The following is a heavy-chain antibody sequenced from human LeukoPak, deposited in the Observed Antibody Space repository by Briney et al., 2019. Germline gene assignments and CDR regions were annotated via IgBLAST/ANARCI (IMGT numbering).Heavy chain of an antibody. J-gene: IGHJ5*02. CDR2: IHHTGTT. CDR1: GSSISTYTH. V-gene: IGHV4-38-2*02. CDR3: LSSGSNYEAVS. Sequence: PSETLSLTCTVSGSSISTYTHWGWIRQPPGRGLEWIGSIHHTGTTYYTPSLERRVTISVDTTKNHFSLTLSSVSAAEPAFYFCLSSGSNYEAVSWGEGALVTVS. D-gene: IGHD5-18*01.